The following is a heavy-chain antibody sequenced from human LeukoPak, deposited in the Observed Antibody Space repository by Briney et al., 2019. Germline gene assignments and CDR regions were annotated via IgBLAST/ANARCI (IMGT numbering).Heavy chain of an antibody. J-gene: IGHJ3*02. CDR3: AKYTNSIENDAFDI. Sequence: GGSLRLSCAASGFTFSSYGMHWVRQAPGKGLEWVAFIHYDGSKRYYTDSVKDRFTFSRDNSKNTLYLQMNSLRTEDTAVYYCAKYTNSIENDAFDIWGQGTMVTVSS. V-gene: IGHV3-30*02. D-gene: IGHD1-1*01. CDR1: GFTFSSYG. CDR2: IHYDGSKR.